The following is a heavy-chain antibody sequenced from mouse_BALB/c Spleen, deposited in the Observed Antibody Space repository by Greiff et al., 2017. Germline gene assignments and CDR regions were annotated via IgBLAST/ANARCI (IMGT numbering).Heavy chain of an antibody. Sequence: EVQLQESGPELVKPGASVKISCKASGYSFTGYYMHWVKQSHVKSLEWIGRINPYNGATSYNQNFKDKASLTVDKSSSTAYMELHSLTSEDSAVYYCARDGYYLDYWGQGTTLTVSS. D-gene: IGHD2-3*01. CDR3: ARDGYYLDY. CDR1: GYSFTGYY. V-gene: IGHV1-31*01. CDR2: INPYNGAT. J-gene: IGHJ2*01.